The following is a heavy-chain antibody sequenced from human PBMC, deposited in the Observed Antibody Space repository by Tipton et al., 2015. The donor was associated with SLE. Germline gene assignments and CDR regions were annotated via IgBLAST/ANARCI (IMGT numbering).Heavy chain of an antibody. D-gene: IGHD6-19*01. CDR3: ARATCAARYSSGWYDY. CDR2: ISAYNGNT. V-gene: IGHV1-18*01. J-gene: IGHJ4*02. CDR1: GYTFTSYG. Sequence: QLVQSGAEVKKPGASVKVSCKASGYTFTSYGISRVRQAPGQGLEWMGWISAYNGNTNYAQKLQGRVTMTTDTSTSTAYMELRSLRSDDTAVYYCARATCAARYSSGWYDYWGQGTLVTVSS.